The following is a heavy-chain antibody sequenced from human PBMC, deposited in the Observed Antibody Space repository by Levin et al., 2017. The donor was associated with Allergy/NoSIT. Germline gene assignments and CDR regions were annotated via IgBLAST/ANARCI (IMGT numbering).Heavy chain of an antibody. V-gene: IGHV4-59*01. J-gene: IGHJ4*02. Sequence: SETLSLTCTVSGGSISSYYWSWIRQPPGKGLEWIGYIYYSGSTNYNPSLKSRVTISVDTSKNQFSLKLSSVTAADTAVYYCAREDGSSGWAYWGQGTLVTVSS. CDR3: AREDGSSGWAY. D-gene: IGHD6-19*01. CDR1: GGSISSYY. CDR2: IYYSGST.